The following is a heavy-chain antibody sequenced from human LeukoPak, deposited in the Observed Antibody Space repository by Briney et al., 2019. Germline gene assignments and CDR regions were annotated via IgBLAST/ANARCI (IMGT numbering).Heavy chain of an antibody. CDR2: IYYSGST. Sequence: SETLSLTCTASGGSISSYYWSWIRQPPGKGLEWIGYIYYSGSTNYNPSLKSRVTISVDTSKNQFSLKLSSVTAADTAVYYCARSITMIVGEFDLWGRGTLVTVSS. J-gene: IGHJ2*01. D-gene: IGHD3-22*01. CDR3: ARSITMIVGEFDL. CDR1: GGSISSYY. V-gene: IGHV4-59*01.